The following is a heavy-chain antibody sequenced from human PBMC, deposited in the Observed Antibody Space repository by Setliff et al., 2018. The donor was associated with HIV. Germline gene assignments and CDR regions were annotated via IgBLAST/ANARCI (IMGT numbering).Heavy chain of an antibody. CDR3: ARDLAAAGAFDI. D-gene: IGHD6-13*01. Sequence: ASVKVSCKVSGYTLTELSIHWVRQAPGKGLEWMGGFDPEDGGTIHAQKFQGRVTMTEDTSTDTAYMELRSLRSEDTAVYYCARDLAAAGAFDIWSQGTMVTVSS. J-gene: IGHJ3*02. V-gene: IGHV1-24*01. CDR1: GYTLTELS. CDR2: FDPEDGGT.